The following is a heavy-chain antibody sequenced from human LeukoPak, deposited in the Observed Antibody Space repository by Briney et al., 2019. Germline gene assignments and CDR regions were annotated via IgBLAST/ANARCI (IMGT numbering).Heavy chain of an antibody. Sequence: CGSLAPSGGCSGFTFSSHWMHWVRQAAGKGLEWVSTISGRGDRTSYADSVKGRFTISRDNSKNTVYLQMNNLEAEDTAVYYCAQDRIDQVTQAWGQGTLVTVSS. CDR3: AQDRIDQVTQA. D-gene: IGHD2-21*02. V-gene: IGHV3-23*01. J-gene: IGHJ5*02. CDR1: GFTFSSHW. CDR2: ISGRGDRT.